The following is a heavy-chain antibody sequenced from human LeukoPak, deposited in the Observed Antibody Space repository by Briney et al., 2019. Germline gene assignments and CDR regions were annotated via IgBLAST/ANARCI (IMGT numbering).Heavy chain of an antibody. J-gene: IGHJ4*02. CDR3: AKDWAGTGYNSRYYFDY. V-gene: IGHV3-30*02. D-gene: IGHD6-19*01. CDR1: GFTFSDYY. CDR2: IRYDGLNK. Sequence: GGSLRLSCAASGFTFSDYYMSWIRQAPGKGLEWVVFIRYDGLNKFYADSVKGRFTITRDNSKNTVYLQMNRLRAEDTAVYFCAKDWAGTGYNSRYYFDYWGQGTPVTVSS.